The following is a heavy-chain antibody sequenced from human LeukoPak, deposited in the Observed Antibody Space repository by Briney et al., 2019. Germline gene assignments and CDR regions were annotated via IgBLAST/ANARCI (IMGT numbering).Heavy chain of an antibody. CDR1: GFTVSSNY. CDR3: AMGLRITIFHN. CDR2: IYSGGNT. D-gene: IGHD3-9*01. J-gene: IGHJ4*02. Sequence: GGSLRLSCAASGFTVSSNYMNWVRQAPGKGLEWVSVIYSGGNTYHADSVKGRFTISRDSSKNTVYLQMNSLRAEDTAVYYCAMGLRITIFHNWGQGTLVTVSS. V-gene: IGHV3-66*01.